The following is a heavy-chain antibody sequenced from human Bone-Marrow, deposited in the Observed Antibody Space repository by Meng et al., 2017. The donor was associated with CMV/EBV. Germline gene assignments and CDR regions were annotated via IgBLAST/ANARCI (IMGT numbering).Heavy chain of an antibody. D-gene: IGHD3-3*01. Sequence: GESLKISCAASGFTFSSYAMSWVRQAPGKGLEWVSAISGSGGSTYYADSVKGRFTISRDNSKNTLYLQMNSLRAEDTAVYYCARGSFTIFGVVPDYWGQGTLVTVSS. J-gene: IGHJ4*02. CDR1: GFTFSSYA. CDR3: ARGSFTIFGVVPDY. CDR2: ISGSGGST. V-gene: IGHV3-23*01.